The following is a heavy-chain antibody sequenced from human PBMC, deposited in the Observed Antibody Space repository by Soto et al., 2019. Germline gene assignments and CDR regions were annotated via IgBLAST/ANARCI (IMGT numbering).Heavy chain of an antibody. V-gene: IGHV1-18*01. CDR3: AKDTYYFSSSGYYVFDC. Sequence: ASVKVSCKTSGYTFTDYGISWVRQAPGQGLEWIGWISGYNGNTDYAQNFQGRITMSTDTSTSTAYMELNSLGAEDTAVYYCAKDTYYFSSSGYYVFDCWGQGTLVTVSS. D-gene: IGHD3-22*01. CDR2: ISGYNGNT. J-gene: IGHJ4*02. CDR1: GYTFTDYG.